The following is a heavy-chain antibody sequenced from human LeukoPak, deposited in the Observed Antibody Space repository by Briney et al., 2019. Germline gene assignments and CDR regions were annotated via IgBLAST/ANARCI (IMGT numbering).Heavy chain of an antibody. CDR2: IKDGGSEK. CDR3: AKEGAVTMVRGVRIYNWFDP. D-gene: IGHD3-10*01. Sequence: PGGSLKLSCAASGFTFSDYSMTWVRQAPGKGLEWVATIKDGGSEKYYVDSVKGRFTISRDNAGNSVHLQMNSLRAEDTAVYYCAKEGAVTMVRGVRIYNWFDPWGQGTLVTVSS. V-gene: IGHV3-7*05. J-gene: IGHJ5*02. CDR1: GFTFSDYS.